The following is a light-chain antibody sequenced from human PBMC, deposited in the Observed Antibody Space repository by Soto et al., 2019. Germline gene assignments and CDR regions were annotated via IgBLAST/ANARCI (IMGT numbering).Light chain of an antibody. CDR3: GTWDSSLSAVV. CDR1: SSNIGNNF. J-gene: IGLJ2*01. CDR2: DNS. V-gene: IGLV1-51*01. Sequence: QSVLTQPPSVSAAPGQKVTISCSGSSSNIGNNFVSWYQQLPGTAPKLLIYDNSNRPSGAPDRFSGSKSGTSATLGITGLQTGDEADYYCGTWDSSLSAVVFGGGTKLTVL.